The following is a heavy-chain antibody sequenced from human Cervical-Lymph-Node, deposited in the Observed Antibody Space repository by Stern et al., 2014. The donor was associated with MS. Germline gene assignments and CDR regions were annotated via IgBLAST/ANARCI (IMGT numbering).Heavy chain of an antibody. J-gene: IGHJ6*02. CDR2: IIPILGAA. D-gene: IGHD2-15*01. CDR1: GGTFSSYA. Sequence: QVQLGQSGAEVRKPGSSVKVSCKVSGGTFSSYAIAWVRQAPGRGLEWMGAIIPILGAANYAQNFQGRVTITADESTSTAYMELSSVKSEDAAVYYCARDGGRESYFYYGMEVWGQGTTVTVSS. CDR3: ARDGGRESYFYYGMEV. V-gene: IGHV1-69*01.